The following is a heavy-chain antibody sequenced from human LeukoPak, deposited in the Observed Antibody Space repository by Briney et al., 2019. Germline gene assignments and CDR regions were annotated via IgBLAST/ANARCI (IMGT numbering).Heavy chain of an antibody. CDR3: ARGIAARPMDY. J-gene: IGHJ4*02. CDR1: GYTFTSHG. V-gene: IGHV1-46*01. D-gene: IGHD6-6*01. CDR2: INPSGGST. Sequence: ASVKVSCKASGYTFTSHGINWVRQAPGQGLEWMGIINPSGGSTSYAQKFQGRVTMTRDTSTSTVYMELSSLRSEDTAVYYCARGIAARPMDYWGQGTLVTVSS.